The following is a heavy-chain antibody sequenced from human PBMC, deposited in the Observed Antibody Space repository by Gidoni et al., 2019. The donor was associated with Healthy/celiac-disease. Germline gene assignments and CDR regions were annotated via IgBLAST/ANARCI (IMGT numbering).Heavy chain of an antibody. CDR3: ATDFPHYRIAAAGTKRHNWFDP. CDR2: FDPEDGET. J-gene: IGHJ5*02. Sequence: VQLVQSGAEVKKPGASVKVSCKVSGYTLTELSMHWVRQAPGKGLEWMGGFDPEDGETIYAQKFQGRVTMTEDTSTDTAYMELSSLRSEDTAVYYCATDFPHYRIAAAGTKRHNWFDPWGQGTLVTVSS. D-gene: IGHD6-13*01. CDR1: GYTLTELS. V-gene: IGHV1-24*01.